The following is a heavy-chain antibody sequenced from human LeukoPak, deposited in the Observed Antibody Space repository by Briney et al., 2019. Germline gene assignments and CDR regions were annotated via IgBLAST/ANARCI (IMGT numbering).Heavy chain of an antibody. D-gene: IGHD3-16*01. J-gene: IGHJ4*02. V-gene: IGHV3-23*01. Sequence: SGGSLRLSCEASGFSFPYGMSWVRRAPGKGLEWVSGITNSGENTYYADSVKGRFTISRDNSKNTLFLEINSLRVEDTPVYYVAKGRGCRVWDPWDNWGQGTLITVYS. CDR3: AKGRGCRVWDPWDN. CDR1: GFSFPYG. CDR2: ITNSGENT.